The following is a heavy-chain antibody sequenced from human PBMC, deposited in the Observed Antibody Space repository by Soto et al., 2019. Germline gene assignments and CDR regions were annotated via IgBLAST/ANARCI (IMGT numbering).Heavy chain of an antibody. CDR1: GFTFSSYA. J-gene: IGHJ3*02. V-gene: IGHV3-23*01. CDR2: ISGSGGSK. CDR3: AKQKFRPSYDFWSGPDAFDI. D-gene: IGHD3-3*01. Sequence: GGSLRLSCAASGFTFSSYAMSWVRQAPGKGLEWVSAISGSGGSKYYADSVKGRFTISRDNSKNTLYLQMNSLRAEDTAVYYCAKQKFRPSYDFWSGPDAFDIWGQGTMVTVSS.